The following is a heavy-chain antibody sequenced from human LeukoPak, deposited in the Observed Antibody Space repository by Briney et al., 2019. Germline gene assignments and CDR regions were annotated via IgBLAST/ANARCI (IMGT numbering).Heavy chain of an antibody. J-gene: IGHJ4*02. D-gene: IGHD2-2*01. CDR1: GGTFSSYA. V-gene: IGHV1-69*06. CDR2: IIPIFGTA. CDR3: AKDRGIVVVPADY. Sequence: EASVKVSCKASGGTFSSYAISWVRQAPGQGLEWMGGIIPIFGTANYAQKFQGRVTITADKSTSTAYMELSSLRSEDTAVYYCAKDRGIVVVPADYWGQGTLVTVSS.